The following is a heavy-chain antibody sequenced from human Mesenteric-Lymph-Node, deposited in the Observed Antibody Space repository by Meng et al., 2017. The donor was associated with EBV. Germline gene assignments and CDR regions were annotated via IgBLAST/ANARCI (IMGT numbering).Heavy chain of an antibody. CDR2: IIHGGSP. CDR1: GGSLSGAH. V-gene: IGHV4-34*12. J-gene: IGHJ4*02. CDR3: ARRPTGIDY. Sequence: QVQLQTWCAGLLKPSETLSLTCAVNGGSLSGAHWNWIRQPPGKGLEWIGEIIHGGSPSYNPSLKSRVTISIDTSKNQLSLMLSSVTAADTAVYYCARRPTGIDYWGQGTLVTVSS. D-gene: IGHD2-8*02.